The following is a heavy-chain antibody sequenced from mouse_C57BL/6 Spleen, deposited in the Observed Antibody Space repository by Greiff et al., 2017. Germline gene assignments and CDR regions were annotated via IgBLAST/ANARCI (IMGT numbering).Heavy chain of an antibody. J-gene: IGHJ1*03. CDR1: GYTFTSFG. CDR2: IYSRSGNT. V-gene: IGHV1-81*01. D-gene: IGHD1-1*01. Sequence: VQLQQSGAELARPGASVELSCKASGYTFTSFGISWVKPRTGQGLGWIGEIYSRSGNTYYNEKFKGKATLTADKSSSTAYMELRSLTSEDSAVYFCARGGSSLEYWYFDVWGTGTTVTVSS. CDR3: ARGGSSLEYWYFDV.